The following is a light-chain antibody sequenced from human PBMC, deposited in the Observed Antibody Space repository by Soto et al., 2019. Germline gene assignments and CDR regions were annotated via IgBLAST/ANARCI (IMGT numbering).Light chain of an antibody. Sequence: NFMLTQPHSVSESPGKTVIISCTRSSGSIASNYVQWYQQRPGSSPTTVIYEDNQRPSGVPDRFSGSIDSSSNSASLTISGLETEDEADYGCQSYDATNQVFGGGTKLTVL. CDR3: QSYDATNQV. CDR2: EDN. J-gene: IGLJ3*02. V-gene: IGLV6-57*01. CDR1: SGSIASNY.